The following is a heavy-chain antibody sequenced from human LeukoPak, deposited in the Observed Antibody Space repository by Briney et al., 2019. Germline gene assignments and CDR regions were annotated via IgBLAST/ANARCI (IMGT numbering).Heavy chain of an antibody. CDR1: GYTFTSYG. D-gene: IGHD3-3*01. J-gene: IGHJ4*02. CDR3: ARDFSSGWPNFDY. CDR2: ISAYNGNT. Sequence: AASVKVTCKASGYTFTSYGISWVRQAPGRGLEWMGWISAYNGNTNYAQKLQGRVTMTTDTSTSTAYMELRSLRSDDTAVYYCARDFSSGWPNFDYWGQGTLVTVSS. V-gene: IGHV1-18*01.